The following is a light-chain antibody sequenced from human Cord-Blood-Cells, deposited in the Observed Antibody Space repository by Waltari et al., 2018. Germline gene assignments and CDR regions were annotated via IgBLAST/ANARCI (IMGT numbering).Light chain of an antibody. Sequence: QSALTQPPSASGSPGQSVTISCTGTSSDVGGYNYVSWYQQHPGKAPNLIVYEVSKRPSGVPDPFSGSKSGNTASLTVSGLQAEDEADYYCSSYAGSNNVVFGGGTKLPVL. V-gene: IGLV2-8*01. CDR1: SSDVGGYNY. J-gene: IGLJ2*01. CDR3: SSYAGSNNVV. CDR2: EVS.